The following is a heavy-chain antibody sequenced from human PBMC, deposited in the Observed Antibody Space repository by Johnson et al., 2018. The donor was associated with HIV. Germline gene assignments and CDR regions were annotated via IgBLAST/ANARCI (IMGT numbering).Heavy chain of an antibody. J-gene: IGHJ3*02. D-gene: IGHD1-26*01. CDR1: GFTFSSYV. CDR2: INQDGSEK. Sequence: EVQLVESGGGFVQPGGSLRLSCAASGFTFSSYVMNWVRQAPGKGLEWMANINQDGSEKYYVGSLEGRFTISRDNAKTSVYLQMNSLRAEDTAVYYCARDTLAWGLLPPIGAFDIWGQGTMVTVSS. V-gene: IGHV3-7*03. CDR3: ARDTLAWGLLPPIGAFDI.